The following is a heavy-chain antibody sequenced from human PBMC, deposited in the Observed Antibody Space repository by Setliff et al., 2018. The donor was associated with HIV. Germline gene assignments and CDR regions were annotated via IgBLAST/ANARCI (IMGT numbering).Heavy chain of an antibody. J-gene: IGHJ4*02. CDR3: ARQSTTSRDFDS. CDR1: GGSISFYY. CDR2: TFDNGTT. D-gene: IGHD2-2*01. V-gene: IGHV4-59*08. Sequence: PSETLSLTCSISGGSISFYYWNWLRQTPGKGLEWIAYTFDNGTTRYSPSLRSRISISIDASKNKFSLQLSSVTAADTAVYYCARQSTTSRDFDSWGQGTLVTVSS.